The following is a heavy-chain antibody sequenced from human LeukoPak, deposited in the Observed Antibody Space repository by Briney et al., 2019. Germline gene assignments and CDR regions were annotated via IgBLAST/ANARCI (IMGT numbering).Heavy chain of an antibody. Sequence: SETLSLTCTVSGGSISSYYWSWIRQPPGKGLEWIGYIYYSGSTNYNPSLKSRVTISVDTSKNQFSLKLSSVTAADTAVYYCARLWKKANFDVWGQGTMVTVSS. D-gene: IGHD1-1*01. CDR3: ARLWKKANFDV. CDR1: GGSISSYY. V-gene: IGHV4-59*08. J-gene: IGHJ3*01. CDR2: IYYSGST.